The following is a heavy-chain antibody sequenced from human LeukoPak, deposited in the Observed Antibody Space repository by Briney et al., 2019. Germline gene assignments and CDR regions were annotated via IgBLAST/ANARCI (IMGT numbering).Heavy chain of an antibody. CDR2: TYYRSKWNN. CDR1: GDTVSSNTAA. V-gene: IGHV6-1*01. CDR3: TRQRSTSTDYYGMDV. D-gene: IGHD6-6*01. Sequence: SQTLSLTCAISGDTVSSNTAAWNWIRQSPSRGLEWLGRTYYRSKWNNDYAVSVQNRITINPDTSKNQFSLQLKSATPEDTAVYYCTRQRSTSTDYYGMDVWGQGTTVAVSS. J-gene: IGHJ6*02.